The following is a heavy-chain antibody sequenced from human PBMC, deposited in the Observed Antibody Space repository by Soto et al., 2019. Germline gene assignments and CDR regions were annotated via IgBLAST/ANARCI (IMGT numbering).Heavy chain of an antibody. CDR2: ISAYNGNT. V-gene: IGHV1-18*01. D-gene: IGHD3-16*01. CDR1: GYTFTSYG. J-gene: IGHJ6*03. Sequence: QVQLVQSGAEVKKPGASVKVSCKASGYTFTSYGISWVRQAPGQGLEWMGWISAYNGNTNYAQKLQGRVTMTTDTTTSPAYVELRSLSSDSTTVYYWARLSAGGRFYDYYYMDVWGKGTTVTVSS. CDR3: ARLSAGGRFYDYYYMDV.